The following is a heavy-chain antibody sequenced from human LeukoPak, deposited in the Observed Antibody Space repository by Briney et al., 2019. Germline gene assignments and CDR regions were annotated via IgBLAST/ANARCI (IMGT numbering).Heavy chain of an antibody. V-gene: IGHV1-2*02. CDR2: INPASAGA. CDR3: ARQLGNYYRAFDF. Sequence: ASVKVSCKPSGYTFTNYYIHWVRQAPGQGPEWVGWINPASAGAAFAPKFQGRVSMTWDPSITTASMDLTSLRSNDTAIYYCARQLGNYYRAFDFWGQGTLVTVSS. J-gene: IGHJ4*02. D-gene: IGHD1-26*01. CDR1: GYTFTNYY.